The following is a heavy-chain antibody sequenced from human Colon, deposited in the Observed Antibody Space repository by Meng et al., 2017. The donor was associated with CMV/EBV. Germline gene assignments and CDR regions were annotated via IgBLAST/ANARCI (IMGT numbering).Heavy chain of an antibody. D-gene: IGHD3-10*02. CDR3: AKDNVHSAGFDY. CDR1: GFAFSTYD. CDR2: ISCSGAST. J-gene: IGHJ4*02. V-gene: IGHV3-23*01. Sequence: GESLKISCATSGFAFSTYDMSWVRQAPGKGLEWVSGISCSGASTYYADSVKGRFTISRDKSTNTLHLQMNSLRAEDTAVYYCAKDNVHSAGFDYSGLGTLVTVSS.